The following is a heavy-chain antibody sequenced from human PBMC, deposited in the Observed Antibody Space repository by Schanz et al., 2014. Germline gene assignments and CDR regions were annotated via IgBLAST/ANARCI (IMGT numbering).Heavy chain of an antibody. CDR2: MYINSGST. J-gene: IGHJ3*01. V-gene: IGHV3-23*04. Sequence: LLVESGGGLVQPGGSLRLSCAPSGFTFNNFGMNWVRQAPGKGLEWISSMYINSGSTQYADSVKGRFIISRDSSKNTLFLQMNSLRAEDTAVYFCARDGGRDGYNLAFDVWGQGTLVTVSS. CDR3: ARDGGRDGYNLAFDV. D-gene: IGHD5-12*01. CDR1: GFTFNNFG.